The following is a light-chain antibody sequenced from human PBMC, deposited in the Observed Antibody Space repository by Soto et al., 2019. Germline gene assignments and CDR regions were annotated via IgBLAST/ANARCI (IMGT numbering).Light chain of an antibody. V-gene: IGLV1-47*02. J-gene: IGLJ2*01. CDR2: GND. CDR1: STNIGRNP. CDR3: AAWDDSLSGVV. Sequence: QSVLTQPPSASGTPGQRVTISCSGTSTNIGRNPVYWYQQLPGTAPKLLIYGNDQRPSGVPDRFSGSKSGASASLAISGLRSEDEAEYYCAAWDDSLSGVVFGGGTKLTVL.